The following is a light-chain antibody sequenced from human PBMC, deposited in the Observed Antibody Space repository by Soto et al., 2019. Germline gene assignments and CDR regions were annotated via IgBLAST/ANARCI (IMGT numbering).Light chain of an antibody. CDR3: QQYNNWPWT. Sequence: EIVLTQSPATLSVSPGERVTLSCRASQNIHNHMSWFLQKPGQAPRLLIYGASTRATGVPARFSGSGSGTEFTLTISSLQSEDFAVYYCQQYNNWPWTFGQGTKVDIK. CDR1: QNIHNH. CDR2: GAS. J-gene: IGKJ1*01. V-gene: IGKV3-15*01.